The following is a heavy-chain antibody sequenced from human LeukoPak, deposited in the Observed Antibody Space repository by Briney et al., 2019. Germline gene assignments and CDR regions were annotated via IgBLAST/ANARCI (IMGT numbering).Heavy chain of an antibody. D-gene: IGHD3-16*01. Sequence: GGSLRLSCAASGFTFSSYEMNWVRQAPGKGLEWVSYISSSGSTIYYADSVKGRFTISRDNAKNSLYLQMNSLRAEDTAVYYCARERLRTASAFDYWGQGTLVTVSS. CDR3: ARERLRTASAFDY. CDR2: ISSSGSTI. J-gene: IGHJ4*02. V-gene: IGHV3-48*03. CDR1: GFTFSSYE.